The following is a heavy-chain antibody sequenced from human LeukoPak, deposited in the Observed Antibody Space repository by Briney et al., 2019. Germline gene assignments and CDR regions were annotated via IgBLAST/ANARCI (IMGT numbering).Heavy chain of an antibody. Sequence: SVKVSCKASGGTFISYAISWVRQAPGQGLEWMGGIIPIFGTANYAQKFQGRVTITADESTSTAYMELSSLRSEDTAVYYCARGPYSSGWSTIWGQGTLVTVSS. CDR3: ARGPYSSGWSTI. D-gene: IGHD6-19*01. CDR1: GGTFISYA. J-gene: IGHJ4*02. CDR2: IIPIFGTA. V-gene: IGHV1-69*13.